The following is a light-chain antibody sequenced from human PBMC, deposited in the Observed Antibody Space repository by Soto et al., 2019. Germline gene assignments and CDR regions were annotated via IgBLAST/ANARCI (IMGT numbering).Light chain of an antibody. Sequence: EIVLTQSAATLSSYPGDRVTLSCRASQSVSNNYLAWYQQKPGQAPRRLIYGASSRATGIPDRFSGSGSGTDFTLTISRLEPEDFAVYYCQQYSTSPTFGEGTRLEL. CDR3: QQYSTSPT. V-gene: IGKV3-20*01. CDR2: GAS. J-gene: IGKJ5*01. CDR1: QSVSNNY.